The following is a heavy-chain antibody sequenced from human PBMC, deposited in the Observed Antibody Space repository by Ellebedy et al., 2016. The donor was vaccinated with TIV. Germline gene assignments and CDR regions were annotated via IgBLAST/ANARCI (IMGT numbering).Heavy chain of an antibody. CDR1: GLTFSVYA. Sequence: GGSLRLXXAASGLTFSVYAMTWVRQAPGKGLEWISAIGGLDTATYYADSVKGRFTISRDNSKDTLYLQMNSLRAEDTAVYYCARRGRGTVGFDNWGQGTLVTVSS. J-gene: IGHJ4*02. CDR2: IGGLDTAT. CDR3: ARRGRGTVGFDN. D-gene: IGHD1-7*01. V-gene: IGHV3-23*05.